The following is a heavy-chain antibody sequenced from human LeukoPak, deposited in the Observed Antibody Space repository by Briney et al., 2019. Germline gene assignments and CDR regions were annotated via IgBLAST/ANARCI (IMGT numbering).Heavy chain of an antibody. CDR2: INSDGRST. CDR3: ARVGDFCRGGSCYDY. D-gene: IGHD2-15*01. J-gene: IGHJ4*02. V-gene: IGHV3-74*01. Sequence: GGSLRLSCAASGFTFSSYWMHWARQAPGKGLVWVSRINSDGRSTTYADSVKGRFTISRDNAKNTLYLQMNSLRAGDTAVYYCARVGDFCRGGSCYDYWGQGTLVTVSS. CDR1: GFTFSSYW.